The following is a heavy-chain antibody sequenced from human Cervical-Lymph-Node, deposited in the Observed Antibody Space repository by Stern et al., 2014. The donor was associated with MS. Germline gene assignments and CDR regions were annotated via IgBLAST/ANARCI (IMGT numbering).Heavy chain of an antibody. CDR3: ARDRMSIAAAGTNWFDP. CDR1: GGTFSSYA. D-gene: IGHD6-13*01. J-gene: IGHJ5*02. CDR2: IIPIFRTP. V-gene: IGHV1-69*01. Sequence: MQLVESGAEVKKPGSSVKVSCKASGGTFSSYAISWVRQAPGQGLEWMGGIIPIFRTPNYAQKFQGRVTITADESTSTAYMELSSLRSEDTAVYYCARDRMSIAAAGTNWFDPWGQGTLVTVSS.